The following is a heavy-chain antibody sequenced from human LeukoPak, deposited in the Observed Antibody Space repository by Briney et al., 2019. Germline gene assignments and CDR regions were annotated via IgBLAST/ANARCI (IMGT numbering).Heavy chain of an antibody. CDR1: GFTFSSYA. CDR3: ARDSQSSGYSSGWYPFGYYYYGMDV. Sequence: PGGSLRLSCAASGFTFSSYATHWVRQAPGKGLEWVAVISYDGSNKYYADSVKGRFTISRDNSKNTLYLQMNSLRAEDTAVYYCARDSQSSGYSSGWYPFGYYYYGMDVWGQGTTVTVSS. J-gene: IGHJ6*02. D-gene: IGHD6-19*01. V-gene: IGHV3-30*04. CDR2: ISYDGSNK.